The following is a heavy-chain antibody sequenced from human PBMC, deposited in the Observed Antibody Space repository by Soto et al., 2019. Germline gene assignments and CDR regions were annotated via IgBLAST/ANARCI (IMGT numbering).Heavy chain of an antibody. V-gene: IGHV5-51*01. CDR1: GYSFTIYW. CDR3: ARHRDDSSGYLTFDY. CDR2: IYPGDSDT. J-gene: IGHJ4*02. Sequence: GESLKISCKGSGYSFTIYWIGWVRQMPGKGLEWMGIIYPGDSDTRYSPSFQGQVTISADKSISTAYLQWSSLKASDTAMYYCARHRDDSSGYLTFDYWGQGTLVTVSS. D-gene: IGHD3-22*01.